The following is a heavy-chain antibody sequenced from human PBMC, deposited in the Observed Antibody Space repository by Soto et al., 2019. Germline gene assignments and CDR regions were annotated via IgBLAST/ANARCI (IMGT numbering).Heavy chain of an antibody. V-gene: IGHV4-59*08. CDR3: ARLYGLDAFDI. CDR1: GGSISSYY. CDR2: IYYSGST. Sequence: SETLSLTCTVSGGSISSYYWIWIRQPPGKGLEWIGYIYYSGSTNYNPSLKSRVTISVDTSKDQFSLKLSSVTAADTAVYYCARLYGLDAFDIWGQGTMVTVSS. D-gene: IGHD3-16*02. J-gene: IGHJ3*02.